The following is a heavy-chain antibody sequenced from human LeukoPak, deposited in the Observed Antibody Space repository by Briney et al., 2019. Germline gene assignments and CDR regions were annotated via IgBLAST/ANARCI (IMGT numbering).Heavy chain of an antibody. V-gene: IGHV4-39*07. CDR3: ARETEAAAHDAFDI. J-gene: IGHJ3*02. Sequence: SETLSLTCTVSGGSISSDGYYWNWIRQPPGKGLEWIGSIYHSGSTYYNPSLKSRVTISVDTSKNQFSLKLSSVTAADTAVYYCARETEAAAHDAFDIWGQGTMVTVSS. D-gene: IGHD6-13*01. CDR1: GGSISSDGYY. CDR2: IYHSGST.